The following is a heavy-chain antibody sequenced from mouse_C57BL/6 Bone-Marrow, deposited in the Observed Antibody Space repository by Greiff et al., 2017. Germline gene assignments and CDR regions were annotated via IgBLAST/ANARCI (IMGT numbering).Heavy chain of an antibody. Sequence: VQLQQPGAELVKPGASVKLSCKASGYTFTSYWMQWVKQRPGQGLEWIGEIDPSDSYTNYNQKFKGKATLTVDTSSSTAYMQLSSLTSEDSAVYYCAREVYGSSPYYAMDYWGQKASVTVSS. CDR2: IDPSDSYT. D-gene: IGHD1-1*01. CDR1: GYTFTSYW. CDR3: AREVYGSSPYYAMDY. J-gene: IGHJ4*01. V-gene: IGHV1-50*01.